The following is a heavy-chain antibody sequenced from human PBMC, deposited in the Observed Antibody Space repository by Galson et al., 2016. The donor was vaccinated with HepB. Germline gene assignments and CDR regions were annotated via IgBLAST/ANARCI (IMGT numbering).Heavy chain of an antibody. D-gene: IGHD1-1*01. Sequence: SLRLSCAASGSTFSDYAMHWVRQIPGKGLGWVAIIWHDGSIQLYADSVKGRFTISRDNSKNMLYLQMNSLRAEDTAVYSCATGKSALAFDYWGQGTPVAVSS. J-gene: IGHJ4*02. CDR1: GSTFSDYA. V-gene: IGHV3-33*01. CDR3: ATGKSALAFDY. CDR2: IWHDGSIQ.